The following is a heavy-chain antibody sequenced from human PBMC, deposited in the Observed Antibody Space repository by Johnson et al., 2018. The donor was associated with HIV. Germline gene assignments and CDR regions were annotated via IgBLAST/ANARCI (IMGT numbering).Heavy chain of an antibody. Sequence: MQLVESGGGLIQPGGSLRLSCVASGFTVISNHMSWVRQAPGKGLEWVSVIYSGDSTNYADSVTGRFTISRDNSKNTLYLQMNSLRAEDTAVYYCARGEQWSLLGAFDIWGQGTMVTVSS. CDR2: IYSGDST. D-gene: IGHD6-19*01. J-gene: IGHJ3*02. V-gene: IGHV3-53*01. CDR1: GFTVISNH. CDR3: ARGEQWSLLGAFDI.